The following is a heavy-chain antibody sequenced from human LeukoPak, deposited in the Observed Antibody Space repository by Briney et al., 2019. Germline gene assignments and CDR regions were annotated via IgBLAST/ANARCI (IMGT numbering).Heavy chain of an antibody. CDR2: IYPGDSDT. CDR1: GFAFSGYA. Sequence: PGGSLRLSFTDSGFAFSGYAMSWVRQAPGKGLEWMGIIYPGDSDTRYSPSFQGQVTISADKSISVAFLQWSSLKASDTAMYYCARRHPNDYGDLDYFSYYFDYWGQGTLVTVSS. V-gene: IGHV5-51*01. J-gene: IGHJ4*02. D-gene: IGHD4-17*01. CDR3: ARRHPNDYGDLDYFSYYFDY.